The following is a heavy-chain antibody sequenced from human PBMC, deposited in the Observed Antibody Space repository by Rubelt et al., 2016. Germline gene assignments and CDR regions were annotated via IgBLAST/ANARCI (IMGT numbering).Heavy chain of an antibody. D-gene: IGHD6-19*01. J-gene: IGHJ4*02. Sequence: QVQLQQWGAGLLKPSETLSLTCAVYGGSFSGYYWSWIRQPPGKGLEWMGEINNSVSTNYNPSLTSRVTIVLVQSKNQCSPNLNSVTAPDTAVDYCARFAVADPQPNTFDYWGQGTLVTVSS. V-gene: IGHV4-34*01. CDR1: GGSFSGYY. CDR3: ARFAVADPQPNTFDY. CDR2: INNSVST.